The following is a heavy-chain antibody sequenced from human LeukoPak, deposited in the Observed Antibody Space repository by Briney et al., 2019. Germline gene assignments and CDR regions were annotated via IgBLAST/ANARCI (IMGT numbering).Heavy chain of an antibody. CDR1: GYTFTGYY. J-gene: IGHJ4*02. CDR2: IIPIFGTA. D-gene: IGHD1-7*01. Sequence: ASVKVSCKASGYTFTGYYMHWVRQAPGQGLEWMGGIIPIFGTANYAQKFQGRVTITTDESTSTAYMELSSLRSEDTAVYYCARDSGWNYILDYWGQGTLVTVSS. CDR3: ARDSGWNYILDY. V-gene: IGHV1-69*05.